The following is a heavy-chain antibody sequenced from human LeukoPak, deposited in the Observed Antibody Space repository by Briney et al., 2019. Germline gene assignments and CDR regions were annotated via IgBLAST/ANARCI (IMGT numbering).Heavy chain of an antibody. CDR3: ARVTVGIRGLHFDN. V-gene: IGHV4-39*01. CDR1: GGSISSNSYY. D-gene: IGHD3-10*01. CDR2: IYYSGST. Sequence: PSETLSLTCAVCGGSISSNSYYWGWIRQPPGKGLEWIGSIYYSGSTYYNPSLKSRVTISVDTSKNQFSLKLSSVTAADTAVYYCARVTVGIRGLHFDNWGRGTLVTVSS. J-gene: IGHJ4*02.